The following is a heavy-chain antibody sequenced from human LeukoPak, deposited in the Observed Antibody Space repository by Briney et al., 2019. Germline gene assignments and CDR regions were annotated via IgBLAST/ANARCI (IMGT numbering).Heavy chain of an antibody. J-gene: IGHJ4*02. CDR1: GFTFSSYA. V-gene: IGHV3-7*01. CDR2: IKQDGSEK. D-gene: IGHD5-12*01. CDR3: ARDGPLVATGDY. Sequence: PGGSLRLSCAASGFTFSSYAMSWVRQAPGKGLEWVANIKQDGSEKYYVDSVKGRFTISRDNAKNSLYLQMNSLRAEDTAVYYCARDGPLVATGDYWGQGTLVPVSS.